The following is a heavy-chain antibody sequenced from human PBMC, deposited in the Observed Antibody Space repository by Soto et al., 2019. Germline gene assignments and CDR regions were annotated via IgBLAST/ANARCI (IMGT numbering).Heavy chain of an antibody. CDR1: GYAFTNYY. D-gene: IGHD5-18*01. J-gene: IGHJ6*02. V-gene: IGHV1-46*01. CDR2: INPIDAST. Sequence: QAHLEQSGTEVKNPGASVKVSCKASGYAFTNYYMHWVRQTPGQGLEWVGVINPIDASTRYTQKFQDRVTLTTDTSTSTVYLELSSLKSGDTAVYYCARKGYTYRKSGLDVWGQGTTVIVSS. CDR3: ARKGYTYRKSGLDV.